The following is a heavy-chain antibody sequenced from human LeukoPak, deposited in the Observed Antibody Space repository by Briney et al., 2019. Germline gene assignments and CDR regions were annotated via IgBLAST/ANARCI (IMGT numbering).Heavy chain of an antibody. CDR3: ASAGTSWLNWFDP. V-gene: IGHV3-7*01. Sequence: GGSLRLSCAASGFTFSSYWMSWVRQAPGKGLEWVANIKQDGSEKYYVDSVKGRFTISRDNAKNSLYLQMNSLRAEDTAVYYCASAGTSWLNWFDPWGQGTLVTVSS. D-gene: IGHD2-2*01. CDR1: GFTFSSYW. CDR2: IKQDGSEK. J-gene: IGHJ5*02.